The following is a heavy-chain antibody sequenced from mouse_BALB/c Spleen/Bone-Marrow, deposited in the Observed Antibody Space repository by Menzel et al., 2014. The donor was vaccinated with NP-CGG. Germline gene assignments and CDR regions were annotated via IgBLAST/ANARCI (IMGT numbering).Heavy chain of an antibody. CDR3: ASYRYGWYFDV. V-gene: IGHV14-3*02. D-gene: IGHD2-14*01. J-gene: IGHJ1*01. CDR2: IVPANGNT. Sequence: EVQGVEPAADLVKPGASVKLSCTASGFNIKDTYMPWAKQRPEQGLEWSGRIVPANGNTKYDPKFQGKATITADTSSNTAYLQLSSLTSEDTAVYYCASYRYGWYFDVWGAGTTVTVSS. CDR1: GFNIKDTY.